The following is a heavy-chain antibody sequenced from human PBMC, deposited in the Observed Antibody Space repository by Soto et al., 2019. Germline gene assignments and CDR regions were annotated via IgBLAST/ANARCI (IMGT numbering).Heavy chain of an antibody. CDR3: ARVAPEYSSTPRRFDF. D-gene: IGHD6-13*01. Sequence: EVQLLESGGGLVQPGGSLRLSCAASGFTFGIYAMSWVRQAPGKGLEWVSSISGSGGSIYYAHSVKGRFTISRDKTKKALDLQMNSLRAEDTAVYHCARVAPEYSSTPRRFDFWGQGTLVTVSS. CDR2: ISGSGGSI. CDR1: GFTFGIYA. V-gene: IGHV3-23*01. J-gene: IGHJ4*02.